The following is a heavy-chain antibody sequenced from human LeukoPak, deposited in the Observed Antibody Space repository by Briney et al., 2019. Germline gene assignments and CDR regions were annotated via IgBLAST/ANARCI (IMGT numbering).Heavy chain of an antibody. CDR3: ARARSRRRHPFSYFDY. CDR1: GFTFSSYA. J-gene: IGHJ4*02. CDR2: ISYDGSNK. Sequence: GGSLRLSCAASGFTFSSYAMHWVRQAPGKGLEWVAVISYDGSNKYYADSVKGRFTISRDNSKNTLYLQMNSLRAEDTAVYYCARARSRRRHPFSYFDYWGQGTLVTVSS. V-gene: IGHV3-30-3*01. D-gene: IGHD2/OR15-2a*01.